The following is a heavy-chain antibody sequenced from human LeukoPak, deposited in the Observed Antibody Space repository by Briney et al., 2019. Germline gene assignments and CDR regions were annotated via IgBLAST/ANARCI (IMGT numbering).Heavy chain of an antibody. V-gene: IGHV1-18*01. CDR2: ISAYNGNK. J-gene: IGHJ4*02. D-gene: IGHD2-2*01. CDR3: AKYKEGYCSSTSCYRGFDF. CDR1: GYTFTSYG. Sequence: GASVKVSCKASGYTFTSYGISWVRQAPGQGLEWMGWISAYNGNKQYAQKLQDRVTMTTDTSTSTAYMELRSLRSDDTAVYYCAKYKEGYCSSTSCYRGFDFWGQGTLVTVSS.